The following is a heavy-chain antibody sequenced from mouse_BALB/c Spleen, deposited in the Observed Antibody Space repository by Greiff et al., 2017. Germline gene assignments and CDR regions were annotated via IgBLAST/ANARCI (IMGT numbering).Heavy chain of an antibody. D-gene: IGHD1-1*01. CDR1: GYSITSGYY. J-gene: IGHJ2*01. CDR2: ISYDGSN. V-gene: IGHV3-6*02. Sequence: DVQLQESGPGLVKPSQSLSLTCSVTGYSITSGYYWNWIRQFPGNKLEWMGYISYDGSNNYNPSLKNRISITRDTSKNQFFLKLNSVTTEDTATYYCASLYGSSYDYFDYWGQGTTLTVSS. CDR3: ASLYGSSYDYFDY.